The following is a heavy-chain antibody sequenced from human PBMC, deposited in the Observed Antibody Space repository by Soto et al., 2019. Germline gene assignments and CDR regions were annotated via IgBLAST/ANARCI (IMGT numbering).Heavy chain of an antibody. CDR2: ISYDGSNK. D-gene: IGHD6-19*01. CDR3: AKGRIAVAGGLDY. Sequence: QVQLVESGGGVVQPGRSLRLSCAASGFTFSSYGMHWVRQAPGKGLEWVAVISYDGSNKYYADSVKGRFTISRDNSKNTLYLQMNSLRAEDTAVYYCAKGRIAVAGGLDYWGQGTLVTVSS. J-gene: IGHJ4*02. V-gene: IGHV3-30*18. CDR1: GFTFSSYG.